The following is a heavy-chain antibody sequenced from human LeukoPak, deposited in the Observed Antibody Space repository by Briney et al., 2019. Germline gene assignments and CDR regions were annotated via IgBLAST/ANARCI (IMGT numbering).Heavy chain of an antibody. J-gene: IGHJ4*02. Sequence: GGSLRLSCAASGFTFSSYWMHWVRQAPGKGLAWVSRINSDGSSTSYADSVKGRFTISRDNAKNSLYLQMNSLRGEDTARYYCAKATIEQWLVKVDSFDSWGQGTLVSVSS. CDR3: AKATIEQWLVKVDSFDS. V-gene: IGHV3-74*01. CDR1: GFTFSSYW. D-gene: IGHD6-19*01. CDR2: INSDGSST.